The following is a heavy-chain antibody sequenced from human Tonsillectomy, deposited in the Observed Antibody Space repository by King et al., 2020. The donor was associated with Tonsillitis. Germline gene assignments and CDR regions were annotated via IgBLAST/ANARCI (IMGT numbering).Heavy chain of an antibody. CDR1: EFTFSNYG. V-gene: IGHV3-30*18. D-gene: IGHD1-7*01. J-gene: IGHJ4*02. CDR2: ISYDGSNI. Sequence: VQLVESGGGVVQPERSLRLSCAASEFTFSNYGMHWVRQAPGKGLEWVAVISYDGSNIFYADSVKGRFTISRDNSKNTLYLQMNSLRAEDTAVYYCVKVRKRGNYWGGGGYFDYWGQGTLVTVSS. CDR3: VKVRKRGNYWGGGGYFDY.